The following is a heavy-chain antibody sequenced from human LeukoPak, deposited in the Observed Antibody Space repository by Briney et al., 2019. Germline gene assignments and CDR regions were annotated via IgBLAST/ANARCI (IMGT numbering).Heavy chain of an antibody. CDR2: IIPILGIA. CDR3: ARDRNWFDP. J-gene: IGHJ5*02. CDR1: GGTFSSYA. V-gene: IGHV1-69*04. Sequence: ASVKVSFKASGGTFSSYAISWVRQAPGQGIEWMGRIIPILGIANYAQKFQGRVTITADKSTSTAYMELSSLRSEDTAVYYCARDRNWFDPWGQGTLVTVSS.